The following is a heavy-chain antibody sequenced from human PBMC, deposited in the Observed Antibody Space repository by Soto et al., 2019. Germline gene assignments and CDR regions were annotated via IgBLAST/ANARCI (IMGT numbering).Heavy chain of an antibody. CDR3: ARYTGTYFVY. CDR1: GGSISSYY. J-gene: IGHJ4*02. CDR2: INDSGST. D-gene: IGHD1-26*01. Sequence: PSETLSLTCTVSGGSISSYYWSWIRQPPGRGLEWIGFINDSGSTSYNPSLKSRVTISVDTSKNQFSLKLYSVTAADTAVYYCARYTGTYFVYWGQGTLVTVSS. V-gene: IGHV4-59*01.